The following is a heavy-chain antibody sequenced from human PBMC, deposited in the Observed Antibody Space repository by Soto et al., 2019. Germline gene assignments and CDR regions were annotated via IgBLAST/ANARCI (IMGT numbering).Heavy chain of an antibody. J-gene: IGHJ6*03. CDR2: ISWNSGSI. CDR3: ARRGYYYYYIAV. Sequence: EVQLVESGGGLVQPGRSLRLSCAASGFTFDDYAMHWVRQAPGKGLEWVSGISWNSGSIGYADSVKGRFTISRDNAKNSLYLQINSLRAEDTALYYCARRGYYYYYIAVWGKGTTVTVSS. V-gene: IGHV3-9*01. CDR1: GFTFDDYA.